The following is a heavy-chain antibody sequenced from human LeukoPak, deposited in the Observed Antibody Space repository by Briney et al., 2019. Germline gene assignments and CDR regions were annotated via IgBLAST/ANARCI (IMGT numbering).Heavy chain of an antibody. CDR1: GFTSSSYG. J-gene: IGHJ6*02. Sequence: PGGSLRRSCAASGFTSSSYGMHWVRQAPGKGLEWVAVISYDGSSKYYADSVKGRFTISRDNSKNTLYLQMNSLRAEDTAVYYCAKDSGYQLLNYYYYGVDVWGQGTTVTVSS. V-gene: IGHV3-30*18. CDR2: ISYDGSSK. CDR3: AKDSGYQLLNYYYYGVDV. D-gene: IGHD2-2*01.